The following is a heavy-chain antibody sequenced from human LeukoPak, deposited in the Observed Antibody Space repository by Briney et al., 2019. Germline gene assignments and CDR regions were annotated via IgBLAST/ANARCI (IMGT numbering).Heavy chain of an antibody. CDR3: ARARHCSSTSCYEGGDY. CDR2: IIPIFGTA. CDR1: GGTFSSYA. V-gene: IGHV1-69*13. J-gene: IGHJ4*02. Sequence: SVKVSCKASGGTFSSYAISWVRQAPGQGLEWMGGIIPIFGTANYAQKFQGRVTITADESTSTAYMELSSLRSEDTAVYYCARARHCSSTSCYEGGDYWGQGTLVTVSS. D-gene: IGHD2-2*01.